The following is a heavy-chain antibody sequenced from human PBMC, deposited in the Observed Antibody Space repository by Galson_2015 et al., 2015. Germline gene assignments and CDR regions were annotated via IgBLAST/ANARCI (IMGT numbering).Heavy chain of an antibody. V-gene: IGHV3-48*03. Sequence: SLRLSCAASGFTFSSYEMNWVRQAPGKGLEWVSYISSSGSTIYYADSVKGRFTISRDNAKNSLYLQMNSLRAEDTAVYYCARDLPYVGGYLRFDYWGQGTLVTVSS. CDR1: GFTFSSYE. CDR3: ARDLPYVGGYLRFDY. J-gene: IGHJ4*02. CDR2: ISSSGSTI. D-gene: IGHD3-10*01.